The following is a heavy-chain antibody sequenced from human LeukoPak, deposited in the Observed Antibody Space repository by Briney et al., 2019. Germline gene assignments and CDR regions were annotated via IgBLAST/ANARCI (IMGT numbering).Heavy chain of an antibody. Sequence: PGRSLRLSCAASGFTFSSYGMHWVRQAPGKGLEWVAVIWYDGSNKYYADSVKGRFTISRDNSKNTLYLQMNSLRAEDTAVYYCARGSGDSIESAFDIWGQGTVVTVSS. D-gene: IGHD2-21*01. CDR3: ARGSGDSIESAFDI. V-gene: IGHV3-33*01. CDR2: IWYDGSNK. CDR1: GFTFSSYG. J-gene: IGHJ3*02.